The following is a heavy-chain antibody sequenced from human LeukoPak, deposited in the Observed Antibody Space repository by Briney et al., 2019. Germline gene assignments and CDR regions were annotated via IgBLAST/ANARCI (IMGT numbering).Heavy chain of an antibody. Sequence: GGSLRLSCAASGFTFSSYGMSWVRQAPGKGLEWVSAISGSGGSTYYADSVKGRFTISRDNSKNTLYLQMNSLRAEDAAVYFCAKGRYSGTYYTSVGDYFDYWGQGTLVTVSS. V-gene: IGHV3-23*01. CDR3: AKGRYSGTYYTSVGDYFDY. J-gene: IGHJ4*02. D-gene: IGHD1-26*01. CDR2: ISGSGGST. CDR1: GFTFSSYG.